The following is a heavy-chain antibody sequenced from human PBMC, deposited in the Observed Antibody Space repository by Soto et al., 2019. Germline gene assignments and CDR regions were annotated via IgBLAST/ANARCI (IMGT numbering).Heavy chain of an antibody. CDR2: ISSDGSST. D-gene: IGHD3-3*01. V-gene: IGHV3-74*01. J-gene: IGHJ4*02. CDR3: ARGEYYDFWSGYFPLDY. CDR1: GFTFSSYW. Sequence: VQLVESGGGLVQPGGSLRLSCAASGFTFSSYWMHWVRQAPGKGLVWVSCISSDGSSTDYADSVKGRFTISRDNAKNTLYLQMNSLRAEDTALYYCARGEYYDFWSGYFPLDYWGQGALVTVSS.